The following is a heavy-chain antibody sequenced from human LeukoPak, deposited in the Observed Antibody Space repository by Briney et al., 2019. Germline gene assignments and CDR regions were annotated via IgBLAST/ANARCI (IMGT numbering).Heavy chain of an antibody. D-gene: IGHD1-14*01. Sequence: PGGSLRLSCAVSGFSFAETYMAWVRQAPGKGLEWVATLYIAGESYYADSVRGRFNISRDNSENTLYLQMTTVRDDDTAIYYCAAGFRSEFIYFYLHVWGKGTPVTVSS. CDR3: AAGFRSEFIYFYLHV. J-gene: IGHJ6*03. CDR2: LYIAGES. CDR1: GFSFAETY. V-gene: IGHV3-53*01.